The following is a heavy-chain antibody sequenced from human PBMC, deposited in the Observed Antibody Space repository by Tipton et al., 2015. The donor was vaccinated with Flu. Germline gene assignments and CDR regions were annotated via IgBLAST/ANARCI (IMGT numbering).Heavy chain of an antibody. CDR2: IFHSGDT. Sequence: LSLTCDVSGYFISSGYYWGWIRQPPGKGLEWIGSIFHSGDTLYNPSLKRRVTVSVDTLKNQFSLKVTSVTAADTAVYYCARDSGAYPLGFDPWGRGTLVTVSS. V-gene: IGHV4-38-2*02. D-gene: IGHD2-15*01. CDR3: ARDSGAYPLGFDP. J-gene: IGHJ5*01. CDR1: GYFISSGYY.